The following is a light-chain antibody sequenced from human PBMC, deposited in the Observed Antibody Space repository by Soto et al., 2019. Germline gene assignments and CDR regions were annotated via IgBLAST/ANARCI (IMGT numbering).Light chain of an antibody. CDR2: QNN. V-gene: IGLV1-51*01. J-gene: IGLJ3*02. CDR3: GTWDSSLSAGWV. CDR1: SSDIGSNY. Sequence: QSVLTQPPSVSAAPGQRVSISCSGGSSDIGSNYVSWYQHLPGTAPKVIIYQNNRRPSGIPDRFSGSKSGTSATLRITAVQTGDEADYYCGTWDSSLSAGWVFGRETKVTVL.